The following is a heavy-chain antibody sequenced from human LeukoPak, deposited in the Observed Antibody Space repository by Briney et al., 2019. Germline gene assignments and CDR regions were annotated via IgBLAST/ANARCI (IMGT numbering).Heavy chain of an antibody. CDR3: ARDLTGTTPWDLDY. D-gene: IGHD1-7*01. V-gene: IGHV1-2*02. CDR1: GYTFTGCY. J-gene: IGHJ4*02. CDR2: INPNSGGT. Sequence: ASVKVSCKASGYTFTGCYMHWVRQAPGQGLEWMGWINPNSGGTNYAQKFQGRVTMTRDTSISTAYMELSRLRSDDTAVYYCARDLTGTTPWDLDYWGQGTLVTVSS.